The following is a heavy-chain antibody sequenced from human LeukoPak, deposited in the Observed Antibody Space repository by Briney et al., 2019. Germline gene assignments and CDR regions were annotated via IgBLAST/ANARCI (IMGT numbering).Heavy chain of an antibody. V-gene: IGHV1-2*02. CDR3: ARRGYSAYDIAH. J-gene: IGHJ4*02. CDR1: GYAFNDYF. CDR2: INPSSGGT. D-gene: IGHD5-12*01. Sequence: GASVKVSCKATGYAFNDYFMHWVRQAPGQGLEWMGGINPSSGGTNYAQKFQARVTMTRDTSISTAYMELSRLTSDDTAVYYCARRGYSAYDIAHWGQGTLVTVSS.